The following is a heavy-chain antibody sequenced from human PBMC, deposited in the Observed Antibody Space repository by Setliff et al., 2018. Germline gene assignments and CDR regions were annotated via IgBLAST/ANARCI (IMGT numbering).Heavy chain of an antibody. CDR1: GYAFTSYY. D-gene: IGHD4-17*01. J-gene: IGHJ3*02. V-gene: IGHV1-46*01. Sequence: GASVKVSCKASGYAFTSYYMYWVRQAPGQGLEWMGTINTGGGSASIVDQFQGRVTMSVDTSKNEVSLKLSSVTAADTAVYYCARPHGGDYAFDIWGQGTMVTVSS. CDR3: ARPHGGDYAFDI. CDR2: INTGGGSA.